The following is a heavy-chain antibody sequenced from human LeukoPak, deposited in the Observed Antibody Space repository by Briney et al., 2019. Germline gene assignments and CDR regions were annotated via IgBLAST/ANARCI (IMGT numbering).Heavy chain of an antibody. CDR3: ARGGGSWYRAEYFQH. V-gene: IGHV7-4-1*02. CDR1: GYTFTSYA. D-gene: IGHD6-13*01. CDR2: INTNTGNP. J-gene: IGHJ1*01. Sequence: ASVKVYCKASGYTFTSYAMNWVRQAPGQGLEWMGWINTNTGNPTYAQGFTGRFVFSLDTSVSTAYLQISSLKAEHTAAYYCARGGGSWYRAEYFQHWGQGTLVTVSS.